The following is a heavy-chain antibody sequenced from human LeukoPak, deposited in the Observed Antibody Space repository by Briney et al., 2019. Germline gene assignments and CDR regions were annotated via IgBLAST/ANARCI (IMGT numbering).Heavy chain of an antibody. CDR2: ISNNGGYT. Sequence: GGSLRPSCVASGFTFSSSAMSWVRQAPGKGLEWVSAISNNGGYTYYADSVKGRFTISRDNSKNTLYLQMNNLRAEDTAVYYCAKGDDHGGNCDFDFWGQGALVTVSS. D-gene: IGHD4-23*01. CDR3: AKGDDHGGNCDFDF. V-gene: IGHV3-23*01. CDR1: GFTFSSSA. J-gene: IGHJ4*02.